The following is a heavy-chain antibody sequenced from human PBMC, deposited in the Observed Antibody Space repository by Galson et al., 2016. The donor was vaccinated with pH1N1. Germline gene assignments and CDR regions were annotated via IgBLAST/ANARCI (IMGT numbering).Heavy chain of an antibody. CDR3: ARHVALDPPVEYYYIDV. CDR2: IYLDDSDT. Sequence: SGAEVKKPGESLKISCKGSGYGFPTSWIGWVRQMPGKGLEWMGSIYLDDSDTRYSPSFQGQVTISADKSIRTTYLQWSSLKASDTAIYYCARHVALDPPVEYYYIDVWGKGTTVIVSS. D-gene: IGHD1-1*01. V-gene: IGHV5-51*01. J-gene: IGHJ6*03. CDR1: GYGFPTSW.